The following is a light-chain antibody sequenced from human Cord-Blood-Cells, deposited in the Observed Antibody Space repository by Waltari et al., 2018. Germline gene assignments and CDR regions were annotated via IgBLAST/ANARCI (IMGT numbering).Light chain of an antibody. V-gene: IGKV2-28*01. J-gene: IGKJ1*01. Sequence: DIVMTQSPLSLPVTPGEPASIAYRSSQSLLHSNEYNYLECYLQNPAQSPQLLISLATYRDSGVTDMFSGSGEGNDFTLKISRVEGDDVGVYYCMPTLHTPKPFGPGTTVAI. CDR2: LAT. CDR1: QSLLHSNEYNY. CDR3: MPTLHTPKP.